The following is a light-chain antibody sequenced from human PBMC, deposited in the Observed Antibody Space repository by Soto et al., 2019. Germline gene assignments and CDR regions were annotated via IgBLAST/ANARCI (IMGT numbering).Light chain of an antibody. CDR3: QHRSNWPPEVT. Sequence: EIVLTQSPDTLSLSPGERATLSCRASQSVSSSLAWYQQKPGQAPRLLIYDASNRATGIPARFSGSGSGTDLTLTISSLEPEDFAFYYCQHRSNWPPEVTFGPGTKVVIK. CDR2: DAS. J-gene: IGKJ3*01. CDR1: QSVSSS. V-gene: IGKV3-11*01.